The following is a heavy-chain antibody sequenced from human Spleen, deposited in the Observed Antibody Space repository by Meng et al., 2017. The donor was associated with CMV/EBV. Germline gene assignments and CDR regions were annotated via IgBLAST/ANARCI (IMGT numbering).Heavy chain of an antibody. CDR2: IYYSGST. D-gene: IGHD5-18*01. Sequence: CTVAGGSISSSSYYWGWIRQPPGKGVEWIGSIYYSGSTYYNPSLKSRVTISVDTSKNQFSLKLSSVTAADTAVYYCARVEVTHNWFDPWGQGTLVTVSS. J-gene: IGHJ5*02. V-gene: IGHV4-39*07. CDR1: GGSISSSSYY. CDR3: ARVEVTHNWFDP.